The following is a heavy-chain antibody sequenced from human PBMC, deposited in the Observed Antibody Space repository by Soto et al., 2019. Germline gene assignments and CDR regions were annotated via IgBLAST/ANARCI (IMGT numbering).Heavy chain of an antibody. V-gene: IGHV1-69*13. CDR2: IIPIFGTA. Sequence: SVKVSCKASGGTFSSYAISWVRQAPGQGLEWMGGIIPIFGTANYAQKFQGRVTITADESTSAAYMELSSLRSEDTAVYYCARDSGGYDSSGYGPFDYWGQGTLVTVSS. D-gene: IGHD3-22*01. CDR3: ARDSGGYDSSGYGPFDY. J-gene: IGHJ4*02. CDR1: GGTFSSYA.